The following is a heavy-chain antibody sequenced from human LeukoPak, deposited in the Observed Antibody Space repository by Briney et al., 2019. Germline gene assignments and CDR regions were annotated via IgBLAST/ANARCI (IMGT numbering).Heavy chain of an antibody. CDR1: GFSVSSTY. CDR2: IYTSGST. V-gene: IGHV3-66*03. CDR3: TRDRAGTQSWVEFDL. Sequence: GGPLRLTCAASGFSVSSTYMSWVRQAPGKGLQWVSVIYTSGSTFYADSVMGRFTISRDNSKNTLFLQMNSLRAEDSAVYYCTRDRAGTQSWVEFDLWGQGTLVTVSS. J-gene: IGHJ5*02. D-gene: IGHD1-26*01.